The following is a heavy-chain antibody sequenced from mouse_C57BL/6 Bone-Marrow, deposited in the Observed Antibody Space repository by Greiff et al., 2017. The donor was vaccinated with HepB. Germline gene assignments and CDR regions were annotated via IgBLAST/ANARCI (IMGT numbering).Heavy chain of an antibody. Sequence: VQLQQPGAELVKPGASVKMSCKASGYTFTSYWITWVKQRPGQGLEWIGDIYPGSGSTNYNEKFKSKATLTVDTSSSTAYMQLSSLTSEDSAVYYCARKDYGSFYAMDYWGQGTSVTVSS. CDR1: GYTFTSYW. CDR3: ARKDYGSFYAMDY. J-gene: IGHJ4*01. V-gene: IGHV1-55*01. D-gene: IGHD1-1*01. CDR2: IYPGSGST.